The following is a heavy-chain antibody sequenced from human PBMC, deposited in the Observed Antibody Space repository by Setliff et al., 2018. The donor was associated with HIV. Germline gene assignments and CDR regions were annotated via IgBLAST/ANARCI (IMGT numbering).Heavy chain of an antibody. CDR3: AKDPIFGVVTYYYYYMDV. Sequence: PSETLSLTCAVYGGSFSDYYWTWVRQAPGQGLEWVSIISGSGISIYYADSVKGRFTISRDNSKNTLYLQMNSLRAEDTAVYYCAKDPIFGVVTYYYYYMDVWGKGTTVTVSS. CDR2: ISGSGISI. J-gene: IGHJ6*03. CDR1: GGSFSDYY. D-gene: IGHD3-3*01. V-gene: IGHV3-23*01.